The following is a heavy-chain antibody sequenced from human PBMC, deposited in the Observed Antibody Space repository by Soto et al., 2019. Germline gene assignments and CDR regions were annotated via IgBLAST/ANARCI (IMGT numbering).Heavy chain of an antibody. V-gene: IGHV1-8*01. D-gene: IGHD3-10*01. Sequence: ASVKVSCKASGYTFTSYDINWVRQATGQGLEWMGWMNPNSGNTGYAQKFQGRVTMTRNTSISTAYMELRSLRSEDTAVYYCARESGLYGSGSYYYYYYYGMDVWGQGTTVTVSS. CDR2: MNPNSGNT. CDR3: ARESGLYGSGSYYYYYYYGMDV. J-gene: IGHJ6*02. CDR1: GYTFTSYD.